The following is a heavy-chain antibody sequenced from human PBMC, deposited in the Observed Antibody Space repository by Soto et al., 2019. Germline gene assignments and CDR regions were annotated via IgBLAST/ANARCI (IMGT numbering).Heavy chain of an antibody. CDR3: VGCIAHSYAFSGMDV. V-gene: IGHV3-23*01. D-gene: IGHD5-18*01. CDR1: GFTFSSYA. Sequence: GSLRLSCAASGFTFSSYAMSWVRQAPGKGLEWVSAISGSGGSTYYADSVKGRFTISRDNSKNTLYLQMNSLRAEDTSVFYFVGCIAHSYAFSGMDVWGQGTTVTVSS. CDR2: ISGSGGST. J-gene: IGHJ6*02.